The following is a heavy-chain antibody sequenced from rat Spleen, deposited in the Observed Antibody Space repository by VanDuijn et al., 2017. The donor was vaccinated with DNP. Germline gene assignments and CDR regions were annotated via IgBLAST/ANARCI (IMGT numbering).Heavy chain of an antibody. J-gene: IGHJ2*01. D-gene: IGHD1-11*01. CDR1: GFSLTSCH. CDR2: IWTGGNS. V-gene: IGHV2-43*01. Sequence: QVQLKESGPGLVQPSQTLSLACTVSGFSLTSCHVHWVRQPSGKGLEWMGVIWTGGNSEYNSAFKSRLTISRDTSKSQVFLKMNSLQTEDTATYYCAAYGGYFDYWGQGVMVTVSS. CDR3: AAYGGYFDY.